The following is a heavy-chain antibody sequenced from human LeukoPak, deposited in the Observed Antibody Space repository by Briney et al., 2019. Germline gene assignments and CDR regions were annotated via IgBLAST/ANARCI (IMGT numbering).Heavy chain of an antibody. J-gene: IGHJ6*02. V-gene: IGHV1-69*02. D-gene: IGHD2-2*02. CDR3: ARYCSSTSCYTLNTGAYYYYDMDV. CDR1: GGTFSSYT. CDR2: IIPILGIA. Sequence: ASVKVSCKASGGTFSSYTISWVRQAPGQGLEWMGRIIPILGIANYAQKFQGRVTITADKSTSTAYMELSSLRSEDTAVYYCARYCSSTSCYTLNTGAYYYYDMDVWGQGTTVTVSS.